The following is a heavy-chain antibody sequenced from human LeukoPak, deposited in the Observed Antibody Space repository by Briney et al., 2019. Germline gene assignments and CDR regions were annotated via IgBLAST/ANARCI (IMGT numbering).Heavy chain of an antibody. V-gene: IGHV4-4*07. Sequence: SETLSLTCTVSGGSISSYYWSWIRQPAGKGLEWIGRIYTSGSTNYNPSLKSRVTMSVDTSKNQFSLKLSSVTAADTAVYYCATLGYCSGGSCSDIYGMDVWGQGTTVTVSS. D-gene: IGHD2-15*01. CDR1: GGSISSYY. CDR2: IYTSGST. CDR3: ATLGYCSGGSCSDIYGMDV. J-gene: IGHJ6*02.